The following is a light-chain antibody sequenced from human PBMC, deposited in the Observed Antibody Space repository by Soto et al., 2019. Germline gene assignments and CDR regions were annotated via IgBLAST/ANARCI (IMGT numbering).Light chain of an antibody. Sequence: DIQMTQSPSTLSGSVGDRVTITCRASQTISSWLAWYQQKPGKAPKLLIYKASTLKSGVPSRFSGSGSGTEFTLTINRLEPEDFALYFCQQYGGSMETFGQGTKVDI. CDR2: KAS. V-gene: IGKV1-5*03. CDR3: QQYGGSMET. J-gene: IGKJ1*01. CDR1: QTISSW.